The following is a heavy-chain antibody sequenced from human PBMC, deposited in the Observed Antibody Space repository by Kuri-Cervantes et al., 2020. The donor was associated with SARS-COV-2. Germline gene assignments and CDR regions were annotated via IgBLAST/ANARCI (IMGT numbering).Heavy chain of an antibody. CDR1: GYTFTGYY. CDR3: ARGISCGGDCYPFDY. CDR2: INPNSGGT. J-gene: IGHJ4*02. V-gene: IGHV1-2*02. Sequence: ASVKVSCKASGYTFTGYYMHWVRQAPGQGLEWMGWINPNSGGTYYAQKFQGRVTMTRDTSISTAYMELSRLRSDDTAVYYCARGISCGGDCYPFDYWGQGTLVTVSS. D-gene: IGHD2-21*01.